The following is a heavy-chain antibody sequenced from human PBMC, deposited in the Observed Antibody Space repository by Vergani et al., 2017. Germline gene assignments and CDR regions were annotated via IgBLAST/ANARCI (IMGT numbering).Heavy chain of an antibody. CDR2: INPIDSKI. CDR1: ESSFISNE. V-gene: IGHV5-51*01. J-gene: IGHJ4*02. CDR3: TRHVPCGDGACLHFDH. D-gene: IGHD2-21*01. Sequence: VQLVQSGAEVKKPGESLKISCKYSESSFISNEIAWVRQMSGKGLQWMGNINPIDSKIAYSPSFQGQAIMSLDKSITTAYLQWRSLKASDTAIYYCTRHVPCGDGACLHFDHWGQGTQVTVSS.